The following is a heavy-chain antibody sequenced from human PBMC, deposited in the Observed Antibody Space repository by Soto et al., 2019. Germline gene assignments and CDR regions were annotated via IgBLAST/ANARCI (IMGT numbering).Heavy chain of an antibody. CDR1: GFTCRSYW. CDR2: INQDGSAK. CDR3: ARDLSWGSNWYYYMDV. J-gene: IGHJ6*03. Sequence: GGSLRLSCAASGFTCRSYWMSWVRQVTGKGLEWVANINQDGSAKDYVHSVKGRFTISRDNARNSLYLQMNSLRAEDTAVYYCARDLSWGSNWYYYMDVWGKGTTVTVSS. D-gene: IGHD7-27*01. V-gene: IGHV3-7*01.